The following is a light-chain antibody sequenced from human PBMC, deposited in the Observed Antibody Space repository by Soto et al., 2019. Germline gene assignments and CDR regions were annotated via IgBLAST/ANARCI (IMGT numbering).Light chain of an antibody. CDR1: QSISRY. V-gene: IGKV1-39*01. CDR2: AAS. CDR3: QQRSNWPPIT. J-gene: IGKJ5*01. Sequence: DIQMTQSPSSLSASVGDRVTITCRASQSISRYLNWYQQKPGKAPKLLIYAASSLQSGVPSRFSGSGSGTDFTLTISSLEPEDFAVYYCQQRSNWPPITFGQGTRLEI.